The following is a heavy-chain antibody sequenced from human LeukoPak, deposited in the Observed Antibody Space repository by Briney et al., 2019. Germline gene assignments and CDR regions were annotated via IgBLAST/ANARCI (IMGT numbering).Heavy chain of an antibody. Sequence: PSQTLSLTCSVSGGSITSGRYYWTWIRQPAGKGLEWIGRLYTNDNTNYDPSLESRVSISVDTSKSQFYLQLTSVTAADTAVYFCARGVVTDDYYMDVWGKGITVIVSS. CDR3: ARGVVTDDYYMDV. V-gene: IGHV4-61*02. CDR2: LYTNDNT. D-gene: IGHD2-21*02. CDR1: GGSITSGRYY. J-gene: IGHJ6*03.